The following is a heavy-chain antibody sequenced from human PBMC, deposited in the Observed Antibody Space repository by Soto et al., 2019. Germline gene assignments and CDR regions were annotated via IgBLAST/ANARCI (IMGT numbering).Heavy chain of an antibody. D-gene: IGHD4-17*01. CDR2: ISYDGSNK. CDR3: AKEGYYGDYFDY. CDR1: GLTFSSYG. Sequence: QVQLVESGGGVVQPGRSLRLSCAASGLTFSSYGMHWVRQAPGKGLEWVAVISYDGSNKYYADSVKGRFTISRDNSKNTLYLQMNSLRAEDTAVYYCAKEGYYGDYFDYWGQGTLVTVSS. J-gene: IGHJ4*02. V-gene: IGHV3-30*18.